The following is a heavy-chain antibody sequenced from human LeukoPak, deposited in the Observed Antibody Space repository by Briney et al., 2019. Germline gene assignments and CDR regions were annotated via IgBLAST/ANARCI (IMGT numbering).Heavy chain of an antibody. CDR1: GFTFSSYW. CDR3: ARAYSGTYRIGDY. J-gene: IGHJ4*02. V-gene: IGHV3-7*01. CDR2: IRQDGTEK. D-gene: IGHD1-26*01. Sequence: GSLRLSCAASGFTFSSYWMSWVRQSPGTGLEWLANIRQDGTEKNYVDSVKGRFTVSRDNAKNSLYLQMNSLRAEDTAVYYCARAYSGTYRIGDYWGQGTLVTVSS.